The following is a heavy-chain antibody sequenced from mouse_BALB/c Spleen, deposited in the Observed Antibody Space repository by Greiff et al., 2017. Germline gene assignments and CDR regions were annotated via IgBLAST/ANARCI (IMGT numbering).Heavy chain of an antibody. J-gene: IGHJ4*01. CDR2: ISDGGSYT. CDR1: GFTFSDYY. Sequence: EVNVVESGGGLVKPGGSLKLSCAASGFTFSDYYMYWVRQTPEKRLEWVATISDGGSYTYYPDSVKGRFTISRDNAKNNLYLQMSSLKSEDTAMYYCARSYAMDYWGQGTSVTVSS. V-gene: IGHV5-4*02. CDR3: ARSYAMDY.